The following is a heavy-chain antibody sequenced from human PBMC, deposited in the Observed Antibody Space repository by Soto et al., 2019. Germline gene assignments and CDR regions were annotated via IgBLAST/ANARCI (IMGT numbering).Heavy chain of an antibody. Sequence: QVQLQESGPGLVKPSQTLSLTCTVSGGSISSGGYYWSWIRQHPGKGLEWIGYIYYSGSTYYNPSLKSRVTISVDTSKNQFSLKLSSVTAADTAVYYCARRSHDIVVAEEHYYYGMDVWGQGTTVTVSS. V-gene: IGHV4-31*03. D-gene: IGHD2-2*01. CDR3: ARRSHDIVVAEEHYYYGMDV. CDR2: IYYSGST. J-gene: IGHJ6*02. CDR1: GGSISSGGYY.